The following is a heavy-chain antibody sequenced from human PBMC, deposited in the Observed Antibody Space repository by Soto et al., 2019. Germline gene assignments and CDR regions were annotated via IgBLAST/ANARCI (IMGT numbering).Heavy chain of an antibody. Sequence: QVQLVQSGAEVKKPGSSVKVSCKASGGTFSSYAISWVRQAPGQGLEWMGGIIPVFGTANYAQKFQGRVTITADECTSSAYMELSSLRSEDTAVYYCARDGYSSSWYSRYNWFDPCGQGTLVTVS. CDR2: IIPVFGTA. V-gene: IGHV1-69*01. CDR1: GGTFSSYA. CDR3: ARDGYSSSWYSRYNWFDP. D-gene: IGHD6-13*01. J-gene: IGHJ5*02.